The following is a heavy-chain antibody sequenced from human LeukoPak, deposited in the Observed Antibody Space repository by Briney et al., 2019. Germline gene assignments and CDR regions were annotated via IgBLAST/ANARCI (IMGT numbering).Heavy chain of an antibody. CDR3: RFVVATSDRDY. Sequence: GGSLRLSCAASGFTFSNCAMQWVRQAPGRRLEFVSAIGRDGAGPYYADSVKGRFTLSRDNSKNTPYLQMGSLRPEDMAVYYCRFVVATSDRDYWGQGTLVTVSS. CDR2: IGRDGAGP. D-gene: IGHD1/OR15-1a*01. J-gene: IGHJ4*02. V-gene: IGHV3-64*02. CDR1: GFTFSNCA.